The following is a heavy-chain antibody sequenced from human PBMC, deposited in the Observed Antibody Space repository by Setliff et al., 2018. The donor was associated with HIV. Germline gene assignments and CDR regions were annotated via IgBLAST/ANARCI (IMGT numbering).Heavy chain of an antibody. J-gene: IGHJ4*02. V-gene: IGHV1-46*01. Sequence: ASVKVSCKTSGYTFPDYCLHWARQAPGHGLEWMGIINPSGGSTSHQKICQGRVTMTRDTSTSTVYMELSSLRSEDTAVDYCSRWASALIMREFYDFWSATRDAWDYWGQGTLVTVSS. CDR3: SRWASALIMREFYDFWSATRDAWDY. CDR1: GYTFPDYC. CDR2: INPSGGST. D-gene: IGHD3-3*01.